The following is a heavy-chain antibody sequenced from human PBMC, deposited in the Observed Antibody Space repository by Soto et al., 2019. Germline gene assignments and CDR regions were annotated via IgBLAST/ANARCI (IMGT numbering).Heavy chain of an antibody. CDR2: IYHSGST. CDR1: GGSISSSNW. CDR3: ARELVVGSYGMDV. J-gene: IGHJ6*02. V-gene: IGHV4-4*02. Sequence: LSLTCAVSGGSISSSNWWSWVRQPPGKGLEWIGEIYHSGSTNYNPSLKSRVTISVDKSKNQFSLKLSSVTAADTAVYYCARELVVGSYGMDVWGQGTTVTVSS. D-gene: IGHD2-2*01.